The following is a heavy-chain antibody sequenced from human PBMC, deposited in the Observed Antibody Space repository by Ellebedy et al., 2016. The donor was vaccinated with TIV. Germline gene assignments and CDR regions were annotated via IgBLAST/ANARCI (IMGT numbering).Heavy chain of an antibody. Sequence: AASVKVSCKASGYTFTSYGISWVRQAPGQGLEWMGWISAYNGNTNYAQKLQGRVTMTTNTSTSTAYMELRSLRSEDTAVYYCARGPNRAKYFQHWGQGTLVTVSS. V-gene: IGHV1-18*01. CDR1: GYTFTSYG. CDR3: ARGPNRAKYFQH. CDR2: ISAYNGNT. J-gene: IGHJ1*01. D-gene: IGHD2/OR15-2a*01.